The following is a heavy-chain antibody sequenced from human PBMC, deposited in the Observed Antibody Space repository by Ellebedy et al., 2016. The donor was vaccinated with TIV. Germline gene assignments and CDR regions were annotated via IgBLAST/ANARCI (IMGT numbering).Heavy chain of an antibody. CDR3: ATEFYYSSKY. Sequence: GESLKISCAASGFTFSSYWMSWVRQAPGKGLEWVANIKQDGSEKYYVDSVKGRLTISRDNAKNSLYLQMSSLRAEDTAVYYCATEFYYSSKYWGQGTLVIVSS. D-gene: IGHD6-13*01. J-gene: IGHJ4*02. CDR2: IKQDGSEK. V-gene: IGHV3-7*01. CDR1: GFTFSSYW.